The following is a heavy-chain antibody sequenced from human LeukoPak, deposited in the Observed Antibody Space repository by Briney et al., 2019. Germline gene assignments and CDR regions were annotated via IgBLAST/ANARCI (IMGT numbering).Heavy chain of an antibody. Sequence: GGSLRLSCAASGFTFGSYAMSWVRQAPGKGLEWVSIISGNGGSTNYADSVKGRFTISRDNSKNTLYLQMNSLRAEDTALYFCAKDRLSGVWGTPCGDFWGQGTLVTVSS. D-gene: IGHD3-16*01. J-gene: IGHJ4*02. V-gene: IGHV3-23*01. CDR2: ISGNGGST. CDR1: GFTFGSYA. CDR3: AKDRLSGVWGTPCGDF.